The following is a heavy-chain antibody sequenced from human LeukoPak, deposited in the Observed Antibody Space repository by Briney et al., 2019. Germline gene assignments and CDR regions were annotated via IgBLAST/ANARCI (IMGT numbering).Heavy chain of an antibody. D-gene: IGHD7-27*01. CDR2: ISSSSSTI. CDR1: GFTFSDYS. V-gene: IGHV3-48*04. CDR3: ARDPIPNWVRGPPDY. Sequence: PGGSLRLSCAASGFTFSDYSISWVRQAPGKGLEWVSYISSSSSTIYYADSVKGRFTISRDNAKNSLYLQMNSLRAEDTAVYYCARDPIPNWVRGPPDYWGQGTLVTVSS. J-gene: IGHJ4*02.